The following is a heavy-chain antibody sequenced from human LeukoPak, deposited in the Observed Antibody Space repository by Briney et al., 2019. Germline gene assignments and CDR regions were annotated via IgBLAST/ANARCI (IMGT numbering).Heavy chain of an antibody. J-gene: IGHJ5*02. CDR3: ASGAAVAGASNWFDP. CDR2: IIPIFGIA. CDR1: GGTFSSYA. D-gene: IGHD6-19*01. Sequence: ASVKVSCKASGGTFSSYAISWVRQAPGQGLEWMGRIIPIFGIANYAQKFQGRVTITADKSTSTAYMELSSLRSEDTAVYYCASGAAVAGASNWFDPWGQGTLVTVSS. V-gene: IGHV1-69*04.